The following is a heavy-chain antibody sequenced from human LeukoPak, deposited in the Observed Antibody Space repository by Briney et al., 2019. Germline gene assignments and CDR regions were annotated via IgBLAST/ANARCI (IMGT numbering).Heavy chain of an antibody. CDR1: GFTFTTYS. V-gene: IGHV3-21*01. CDR2: ISSGSSAI. Sequence: PGGSLRLSCEASGFTFTTYSMTWVRQAPGKGLEWVSIISSGSSAIFSADALKGRFTIFRDDAKNLLYLQMNSLRAEDTAVYYCAREAAAITMVRGVTPYYYYMDVWGKGTTVTISS. D-gene: IGHD3-10*01. CDR3: AREAAAITMVRGVTPYYYYMDV. J-gene: IGHJ6*03.